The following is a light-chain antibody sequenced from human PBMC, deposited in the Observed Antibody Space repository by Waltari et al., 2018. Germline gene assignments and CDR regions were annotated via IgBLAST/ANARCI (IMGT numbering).Light chain of an antibody. CDR3: TSYTTSVTWV. CDR1: SSDIGGHNY. V-gene: IGLV2-14*01. Sequence: QSALTPPASVSGSPGQSITISCTGTSSDIGGHNYVSWYQQHPGKAPKLVIFEVTTRPSGVSNRFSGSKSGNTASLTISGLQAEDEADYYCTSYTTSVTWVFGGGTKVTVL. J-gene: IGLJ3*02. CDR2: EVT.